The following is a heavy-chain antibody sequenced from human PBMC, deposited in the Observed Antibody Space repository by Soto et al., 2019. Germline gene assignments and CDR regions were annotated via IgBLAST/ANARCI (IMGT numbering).Heavy chain of an antibody. CDR1: GFTFTCSA. CDR3: AAVRIVKEAES. J-gene: IGHJ5*02. V-gene: IGHV1-58*01. Sequence: ASVKVSCKASGFTFTCSAVQWVRQARGQRLEWIGWIVVGSGNTNYAQKFQERVTITRDMSTSTAYMELSSLRSEDTAVYYCAAVRIVKEAESWGQGTLVTVSS. D-gene: IGHD1-26*01. CDR2: IVVGSGNT.